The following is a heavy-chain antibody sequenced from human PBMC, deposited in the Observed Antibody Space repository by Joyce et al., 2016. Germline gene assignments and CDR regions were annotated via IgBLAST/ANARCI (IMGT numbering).Heavy chain of an antibody. V-gene: IGHV3-21*01. Sequence: AASGFTFSSYSMSWVRQAPGKGLAWVSSLSSSSSYIKYTDSVKGRFTISRNNAKNSLYLQMNSLRVEDTAVYYCARSSYTNGIFDYWGQGTLVTVSS. CDR1: GFTFSSYS. D-gene: IGHD2-8*01. J-gene: IGHJ4*02. CDR2: LSSSSSYI. CDR3: ARSSYTNGIFDY.